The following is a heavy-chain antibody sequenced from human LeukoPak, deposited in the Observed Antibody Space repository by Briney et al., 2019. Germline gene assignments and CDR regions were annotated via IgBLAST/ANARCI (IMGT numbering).Heavy chain of an antibody. CDR3: ARDLWDH. J-gene: IGHJ4*02. CDR1: GFTFSNYA. CDR2: ISSTSNFI. Sequence: GGSLRLSCAASGFTFSNYAMIWVRQAPGKGLEWVSSISSTSNFIYYADPLKGRFTVSRDNAKNSLYLQLNSLRAEDTAVYYCARDLWDHWGQGTLVTVSS. V-gene: IGHV3-21*01.